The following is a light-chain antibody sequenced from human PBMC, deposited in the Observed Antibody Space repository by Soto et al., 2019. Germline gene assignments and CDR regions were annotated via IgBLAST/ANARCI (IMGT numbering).Light chain of an antibody. J-gene: IGKJ4*02. CDR1: QDIGSA. Sequence: IPLTQSPSSLSASVGDRVTITCRAGQDIGSALAWYQQRPGKAPKLLLYDASNLEAGVPSRFSGSGSGTDFTLTITSLLPEDCATYYCQQFNGFPLTCGGGTKVQIK. CDR3: QQFNGFPLT. CDR2: DAS. V-gene: IGKV1-13*02.